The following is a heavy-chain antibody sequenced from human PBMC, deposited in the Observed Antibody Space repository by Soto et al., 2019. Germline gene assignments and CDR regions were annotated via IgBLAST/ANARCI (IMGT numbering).Heavy chain of an antibody. CDR2: FRGSGDDGTT. CDR1: GFTFSSYS. Sequence: GGSLRLSCAASGFTFSSYSMSWVRQAPGKGLEWAAGFRGSGDDGTTYYADSVKGRFTISRDNSKNMLFLQMNSLRAEDTAIYYCAKKVTSCSGSQYFESWGEGTLVSVS. V-gene: IGHV3-23*01. CDR3: AKKVTSCSGSQYFES. J-gene: IGHJ4*02. D-gene: IGHD3-10*02.